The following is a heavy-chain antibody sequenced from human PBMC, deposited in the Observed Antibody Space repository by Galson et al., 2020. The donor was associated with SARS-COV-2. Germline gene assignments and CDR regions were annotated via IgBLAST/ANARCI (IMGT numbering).Heavy chain of an antibody. V-gene: IGHV3-21*01. J-gene: IGHJ6*02. CDR3: ARVGDMATTPDHYYYYGLDV. D-gene: IGHD3-16*01. CDR2: ISAGSTYI. Sequence: GGSLRLSCAASGFPFVSYSLNWVRQAPGKGLEWVSSISAGSTYIYYADSVRGRFTISRDNAKNSLYLQMNSLRAGDTAVYYCARVGDMATTPDHYYYYGLDVWGPGTTVTVSS. CDR1: GFPFVSYS.